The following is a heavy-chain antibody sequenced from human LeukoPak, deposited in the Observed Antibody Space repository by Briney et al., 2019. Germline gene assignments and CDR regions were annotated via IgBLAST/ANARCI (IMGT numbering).Heavy chain of an antibody. CDR1: GGSISSYY. J-gene: IGHJ4*02. CDR2: IYYSGST. CDR3: ARHRGSYSSGPKNVDY. V-gene: IGHV4-59*08. D-gene: IGHD6-19*01. Sequence: SETLSLTCTVSGGSISSYYWSWIRQPPGKGLEWIGYIYYSGSTNYNPSLKSRVTISVDTSKNQFSLKLSSVTAADTAVYYCARHRGSYSSGPKNVDYWGQGTLVTVSS.